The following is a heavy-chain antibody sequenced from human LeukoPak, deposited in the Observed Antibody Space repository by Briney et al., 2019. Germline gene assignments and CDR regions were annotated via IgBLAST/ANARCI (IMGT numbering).Heavy chain of an antibody. Sequence: SETLSLTCAVYGGSFGGYYWSWIRQPPGKGLEWIGEINHSGSTNYNPSLKSRVTISVDTSKNQFSLKLSSVTAADTAVYYCARVGIAVVDYWGQGTLVTVSS. D-gene: IGHD6-19*01. CDR3: ARVGIAVVDY. V-gene: IGHV4-34*01. CDR1: GGSFGGYY. J-gene: IGHJ4*02. CDR2: INHSGST.